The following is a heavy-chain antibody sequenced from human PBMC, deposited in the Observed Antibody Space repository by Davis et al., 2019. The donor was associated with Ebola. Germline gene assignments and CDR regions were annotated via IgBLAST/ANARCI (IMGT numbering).Heavy chain of an antibody. Sequence: SETLSLTCAVSGGSISSGYYWGWIRQPPGKGLEWIGSIYHSGSTYYNPSLKSRVTISVDTSKNQFSLKLSSVTAADTAVYYCARTVLLWFGELFLEGAFDIWGQGTMVTVSS. V-gene: IGHV4-38-2*01. CDR2: IYHSGST. J-gene: IGHJ3*02. CDR3: ARTVLLWFGELFLEGAFDI. CDR1: GGSISSGYY. D-gene: IGHD3-10*01.